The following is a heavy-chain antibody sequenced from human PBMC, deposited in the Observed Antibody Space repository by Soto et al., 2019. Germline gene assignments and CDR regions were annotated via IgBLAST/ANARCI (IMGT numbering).Heavy chain of an antibody. J-gene: IGHJ5*02. D-gene: IGHD6-13*01. CDR2: IYHSGST. CDR3: VRIAAAGTWWFDP. CDR1: GGSISSSNW. V-gene: IGHV4-4*02. Sequence: QVQLQESGPGLVQPSGTLTLNCAVSGGSISSSNWWSWVRQPPGKGLEWIGEIYHSGSTNYNPSLKSRVTISVDKSKNQFSLKLSSVTAAGTAVYYCVRIAAAGTWWFDPWGQGTLVTVSS.